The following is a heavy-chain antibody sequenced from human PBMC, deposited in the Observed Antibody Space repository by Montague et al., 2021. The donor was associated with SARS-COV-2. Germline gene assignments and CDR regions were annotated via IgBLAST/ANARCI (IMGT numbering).Heavy chain of an antibody. CDR1: GGSISSSTYY. CDR2: IYYSGST. J-gene: IGHJ4*02. CDR3: ARHGWGWLRLLRPFDY. V-gene: IGHV4-39*01. Sequence: SETLSLTCTVSGGSISSSTYYWGWIRQPPGKGLEWIGSIYYSGSTYYNPSLKSRVTISVDTSKDQFSLKLSSVTAADTAVYYCARHGWGWLRLLRPFDYWGRGTLVTVSS. D-gene: IGHD5-12*01.